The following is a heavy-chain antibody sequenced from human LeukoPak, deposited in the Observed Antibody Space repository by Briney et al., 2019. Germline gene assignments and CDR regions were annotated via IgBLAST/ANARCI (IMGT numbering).Heavy chain of an antibody. V-gene: IGHV4-59*01. J-gene: IGHJ4*02. D-gene: IGHD2-15*01. CDR2: IYYSGST. CDR3: AREDNCSGGTCPIDY. CDR1: GGSISSYY. Sequence: SETLSLTCTVSGGSISSYYWNWIRQPPGKGLEWIGYIYYSGSTNYNPSLKSRVTISVDTSKNQFSLKLSSVTAADTAVYYCAREDNCSGGTCPIDYWGQGILVTVSS.